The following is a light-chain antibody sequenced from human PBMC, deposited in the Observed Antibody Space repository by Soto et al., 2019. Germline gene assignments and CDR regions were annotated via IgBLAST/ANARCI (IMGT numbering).Light chain of an antibody. CDR3: SSYTSSSTPVV. J-gene: IGLJ2*01. Sequence: QSALTQPASVSGSPGQSITISCTGTSSDVGGYNYVSWYQQHPGKAPKLMIYDVSNRPSGVSNRFSGSKSGNTAYLTLSGLQAEDEADYYCSSYTSSSTPVVFGGGTKLTVL. CDR2: DVS. CDR1: SSDVGGYNY. V-gene: IGLV2-14*01.